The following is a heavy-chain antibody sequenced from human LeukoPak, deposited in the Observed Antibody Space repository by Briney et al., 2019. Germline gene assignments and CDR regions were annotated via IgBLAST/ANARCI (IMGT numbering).Heavy chain of an antibody. V-gene: IGHV1-18*01. J-gene: IGHJ4*02. Sequence: ASVRVSCKASGYTFTSYGISWVRQAPGQGLDWMGWISAYNGNTNYAQKLQGRVTMTTDTSTSTAYMELRSLRSDDTAVYYCARDRHRYCSGGSCLSYLYYFDYWGQGTLVTVSS. CDR1: GYTFTSYG. D-gene: IGHD2-15*01. CDR3: ARDRHRYCSGGSCLSYLYYFDY. CDR2: ISAYNGNT.